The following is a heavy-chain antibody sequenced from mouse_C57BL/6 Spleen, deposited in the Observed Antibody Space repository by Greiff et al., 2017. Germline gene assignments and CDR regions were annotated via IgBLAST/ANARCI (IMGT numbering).Heavy chain of an antibody. CDR1: GFNIKDDY. V-gene: IGHV14-4*01. J-gene: IGHJ2*01. Sequence: VHVKQSGAELVRPGASVKLSCTASGFNIKDDYMHWVKQRPEQGLEWIGWIDPENGDTEYASKFQGKATITADTSSNTAYLQLSSLTSEDTAVYYCTISFGNLDYWGQGTTLTVSS. D-gene: IGHD2-1*01. CDR2: IDPENGDT. CDR3: TISFGNLDY.